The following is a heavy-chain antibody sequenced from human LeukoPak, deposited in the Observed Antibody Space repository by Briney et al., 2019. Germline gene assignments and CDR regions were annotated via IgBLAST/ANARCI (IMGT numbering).Heavy chain of an antibody. Sequence: PGGSLRLSCAASGFTFSNAWMSWVRQAPGKGLEWVGRIKSKTDGGKTDYAAPVKGRFTISRDDSKNTLYLQMNSLRAEDTAVYYCAKDLFSNWFDPWGQGTLVTVSS. CDR3: AKDLFSNWFDP. CDR2: IKSKTDGGKT. J-gene: IGHJ5*02. CDR1: GFTFSNAW. D-gene: IGHD3-10*02. V-gene: IGHV3-15*01.